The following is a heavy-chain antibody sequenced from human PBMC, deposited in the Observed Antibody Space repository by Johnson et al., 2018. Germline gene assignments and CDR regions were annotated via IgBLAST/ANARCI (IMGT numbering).Heavy chain of an antibody. J-gene: IGHJ6*02. Sequence: QVQLVQSGGGVVQPGRSLRLSCAASGFTFSSYGMHWVRQAPGKGLEWVAVIWYDGSNKYYAASVKGRFTISRDNSKNTLYLQMNRLRAEDTAVYYCGRDGQPRDYYYYGMDVWGQGTTVTVSS. CDR3: GRDGQPRDYYYYGMDV. CDR1: GFTFSSYG. V-gene: IGHV3-33*01. CDR2: IWYDGSNK.